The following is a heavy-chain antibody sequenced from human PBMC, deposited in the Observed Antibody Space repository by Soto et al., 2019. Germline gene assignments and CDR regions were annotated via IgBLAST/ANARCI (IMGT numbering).Heavy chain of an antibody. CDR2: ISGSGGST. CDR3: AKDVATSNDSIDC. J-gene: IGHJ4*02. Sequence: EVQLLESGGGSVQPGGSLRLSCAASGFTFSSYATSWVRQAPGKGLEWVSAISGSGGSTYYADSVKGRFTISRDNFKTTVYLQMNSLRAEDTALSYCAKDVATSNDSIDCWGQGTLVTVSS. CDR1: GFTFSSYA. V-gene: IGHV3-23*01. D-gene: IGHD3-3*01.